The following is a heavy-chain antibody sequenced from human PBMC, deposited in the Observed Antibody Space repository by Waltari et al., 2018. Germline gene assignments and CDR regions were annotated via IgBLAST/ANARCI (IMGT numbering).Heavy chain of an antibody. D-gene: IGHD2-15*01. Sequence: QVRLQESDPGLVKSSQTLSLTCTVSGGSISNANYYWSWSRQSPGKGLEWIGDIYYNGNTNYNPSLKSRITISVDTSKNQFSLKLTSVTAADTAVYYCARDFGYSSADWGQGILVTVSS. CDR2: IYYNGNT. V-gene: IGHV4-30-4*01. CDR1: GGSISNANYY. J-gene: IGHJ4*02. CDR3: ARDFGYSSAD.